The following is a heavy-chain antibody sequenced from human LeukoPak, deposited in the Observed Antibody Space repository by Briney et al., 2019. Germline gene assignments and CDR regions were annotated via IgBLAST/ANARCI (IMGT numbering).Heavy chain of an antibody. V-gene: IGHV4-39*02. J-gene: IGHJ4*02. D-gene: IGHD3-16*01. CDR2: MYYSGSI. Sequence: SETLSLTCVVSGGSIRTSSYYWAWIRQPPGKGLEWIVSMYYSGSIYYNSSLKSRITVSADTSKNQLSLKLSSVTAADTAVYYCAREGEGSVQYWGQGTLVTVSS. CDR3: AREGEGSVQY. CDR1: GGSIRTSSYY.